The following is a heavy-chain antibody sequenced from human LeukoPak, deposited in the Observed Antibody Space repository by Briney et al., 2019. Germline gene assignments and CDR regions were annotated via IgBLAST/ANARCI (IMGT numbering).Heavy chain of an antibody. J-gene: IGHJ5*02. CDR1: GGSLSGYY. V-gene: IGHV4-34*01. CDR3: ARGPRSLVVPAAILKAHWGFDP. Sequence: SETLSLTCAVYGGSLSGYYWSWIRQPPGKGLEWIGEINHSGSTNYNPSLKSRVTISVDTSKNQFSLKLSSVTAADTAVYYCARGPRSLVVPAAILKAHWGFDPWGQGTLVTVSS. CDR2: INHSGST. D-gene: IGHD2-2*02.